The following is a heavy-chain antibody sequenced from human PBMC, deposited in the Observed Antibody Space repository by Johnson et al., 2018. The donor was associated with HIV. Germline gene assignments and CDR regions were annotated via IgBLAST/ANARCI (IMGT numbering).Heavy chain of an antibody. CDR1: GFTFSSYA. J-gene: IGHJ3*02. Sequence: MLLVESGGGLVQPGGSLRLSCAASGFTFSSYAMHWVRQAPGKGLEYVSAISGNGGSTYYANSVKGRFTISRDNSKNMLYLQMGSLRNEDMAVYYCARVDRSWAFEIWGQGTMVTVSS. CDR3: ARVDRSWAFEI. V-gene: IGHV3-64*01. D-gene: IGHD3-16*02. CDR2: ISGNGGST.